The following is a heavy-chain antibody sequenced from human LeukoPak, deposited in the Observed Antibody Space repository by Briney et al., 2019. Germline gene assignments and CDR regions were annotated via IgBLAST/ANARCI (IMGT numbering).Heavy chain of an antibody. J-gene: IGHJ4*02. CDR3: AARYSGYEIDY. CDR1: GFTFTSSA. V-gene: IGHV1-58*01. CDR2: IVVGSGNT. Sequence: SVKVSCKASGFTFTSSAVQWVRQARGQRLEWIGWIVVGSGNTNYAQKFQERVTITGDMSTSTAYMELSSLRSEDTAVYYCAARYSGYEIDYWGQGTLVTVSS. D-gene: IGHD5-12*01.